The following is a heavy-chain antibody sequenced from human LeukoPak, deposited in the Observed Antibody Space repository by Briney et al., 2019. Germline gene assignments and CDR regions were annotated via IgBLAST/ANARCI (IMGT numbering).Heavy chain of an antibody. CDR1: GYTLTELS. Sequence: ASVKVSCKVSGYTLTELSMHWVRQAPGKGLEWMGGFDPEDGETIYARKFQGRVTMTEDTSTDTAYMELSSLRSEDTAVYYCATDSLPRITMTRGAFDIWGQGTMVTVSS. J-gene: IGHJ3*02. CDR3: ATDSLPRITMTRGAFDI. V-gene: IGHV1-24*01. CDR2: FDPEDGET. D-gene: IGHD3-22*01.